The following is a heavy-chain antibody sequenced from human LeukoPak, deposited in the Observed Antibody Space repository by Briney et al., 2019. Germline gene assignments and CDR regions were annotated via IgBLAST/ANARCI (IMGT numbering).Heavy chain of an antibody. D-gene: IGHD3-10*01. J-gene: IGHJ4*02. CDR1: GYTFTSYY. Sequence: GASVNVSCKASGYTFTSYYMHWVRQAPGQGLEWMGIINPSGGSTSYAQKFQGRVTMTRDTSTSTVYMELSSLRSEDTAVYYCARVTMVREYDYWGQGTLVTVSS. CDR3: ARVTMVREYDY. CDR2: INPSGGST. V-gene: IGHV1-46*01.